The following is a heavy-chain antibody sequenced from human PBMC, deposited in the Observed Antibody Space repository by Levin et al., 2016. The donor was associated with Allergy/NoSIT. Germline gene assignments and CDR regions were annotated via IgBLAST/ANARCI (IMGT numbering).Heavy chain of an antibody. CDR2: ISTYNDNT. Sequence: ASVKVSCKASGYNFMSFGINWVRQAPGQGLEWMGWISTYNDNTHSAQKFHDRLTMSTDTSTATAYMGLTSLTSDDTAVYFCAKDPTYCSRTNCYPYFFDGWGQGSLVTVSS. V-gene: IGHV1-18*01. J-gene: IGHJ4*02. CDR3: AKDPTYCSRTNCYPYFFDG. CDR1: GYNFMSFG. D-gene: IGHD2-2*01.